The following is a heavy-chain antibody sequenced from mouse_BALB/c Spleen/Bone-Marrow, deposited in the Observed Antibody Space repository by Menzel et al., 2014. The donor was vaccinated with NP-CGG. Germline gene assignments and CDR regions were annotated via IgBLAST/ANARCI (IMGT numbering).Heavy chain of an antibody. J-gene: IGHJ2*01. Sequence: EVQLQQSGPSLVKHSQTLSLPCSVTGDSIXSGYWNWIRKFPGNKLEYMGYISYSGNTYYNPSLKGRISITRDTSKNQYYLQLNSVTTEDTATYYCATYDGYCFDYWGQGTTLTVSS. CDR2: ISYSGNT. D-gene: IGHD2-3*01. V-gene: IGHV3-8*02. CDR1: GDSIXSGY. CDR3: ATYDGYCFDY.